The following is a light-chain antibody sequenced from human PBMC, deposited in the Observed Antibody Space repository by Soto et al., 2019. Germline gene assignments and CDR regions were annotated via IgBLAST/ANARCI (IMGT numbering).Light chain of an antibody. J-gene: IGLJ3*02. Sequence: QPVLTQPPSASWTPGQRVTSSCSGSTSNIGSNYVYWYQQRPGTAPKLLIYRNNQRPSGVPDRFSGSKSSTSASLAISVLRSEDEDYYYCAAWDDSLSGPVFGGGTKLTVL. V-gene: IGLV1-47*01. CDR1: TSNIGSNY. CDR2: RNN. CDR3: AAWDDSLSGPV.